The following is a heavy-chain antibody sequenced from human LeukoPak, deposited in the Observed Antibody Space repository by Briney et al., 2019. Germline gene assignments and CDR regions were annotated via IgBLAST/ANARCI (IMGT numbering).Heavy chain of an antibody. CDR2: IYHTGSA. J-gene: IGHJ5*02. CDR1: GGSISSGGFP. D-gene: IGHD3-16*01. V-gene: IGHV4-30-2*01. Sequence: SQTLSLTCTVSGGSISSGGFPWHWIRQPPGEDLEWIGYIYHTGSASYNPSLKSRVAISVDRSKNQFSLKLSSVTAADTAVYYCAREGGGFDPWGQGTLVTVSS. CDR3: AREGGGFDP.